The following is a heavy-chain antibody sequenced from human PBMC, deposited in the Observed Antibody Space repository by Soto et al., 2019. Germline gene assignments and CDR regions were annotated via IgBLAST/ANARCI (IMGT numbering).Heavy chain of an antibody. CDR1: GYTFTSYG. J-gene: IGHJ4*02. D-gene: IGHD2-21*02. CDR2: TSAYNGNT. Sequence: ASVKVSCKASGYTFTSYGISWVRQAPGQGLEWMGWTSAYNGNTNYAQKLQGRVTMTTDTSTSTAYMELRSLRSDDTAVYYCARDQAYCGGDCYGYIDYWGQGTLVTVSS. CDR3: ARDQAYCGGDCYGYIDY. V-gene: IGHV1-18*01.